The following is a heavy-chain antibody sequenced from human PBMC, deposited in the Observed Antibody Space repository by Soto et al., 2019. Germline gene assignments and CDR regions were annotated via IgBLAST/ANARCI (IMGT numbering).Heavy chain of an antibody. CDR1: GGSFSGYY. D-gene: IGHD3-10*01. J-gene: IGHJ1*01. Sequence: SETLSLTCAVYGGSFSGYYWSWIRQPPGKGLEWIGEINHSGSTNYNPSLKSRVTISVDTSKNQFSLKLSSVTAADTAVYYCASGGSRVSRAYFQHWGQGTLVTVSS. CDR2: INHSGST. CDR3: ASGGSRVSRAYFQH. V-gene: IGHV4-34*01.